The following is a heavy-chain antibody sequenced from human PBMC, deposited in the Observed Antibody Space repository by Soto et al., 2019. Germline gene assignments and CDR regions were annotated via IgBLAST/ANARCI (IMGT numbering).Heavy chain of an antibody. J-gene: IGHJ2*01. Sequence: ASVKVSCRVSGYTLTELSMHWVRQAPGKGLEWMGGFDPEDGETIYAQKFQGRVTMTEDTSTDTAYMELSSLRSEDTAVYYCAPSYSSGWYGYFDLWGRGTLVTVSS. CDR3: APSYSSGWYGYFDL. D-gene: IGHD6-19*01. CDR2: FDPEDGET. CDR1: GYTLTELS. V-gene: IGHV1-24*01.